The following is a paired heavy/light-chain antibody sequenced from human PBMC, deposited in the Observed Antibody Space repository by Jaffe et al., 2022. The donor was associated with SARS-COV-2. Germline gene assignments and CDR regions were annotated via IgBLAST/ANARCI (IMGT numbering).Heavy chain of an antibody. J-gene: IGHJ6*02. CDR3: ARARRDLGMDV. Sequence: EVQLVESGGGLVKRGGSLTLSCVASGFSLSNYSMNWVRQVPGQGLEWVSSIRSRSKNIYYADSVEGRFTISRDNAKNSLYLQMNSLRAEDTAVYYCARARRDLGMDVWGQGTTVTVSS. CDR2: IRSRSKNI. V-gene: IGHV3-21*01. CDR1: GFSLSNYS.
Light chain of an antibody. J-gene: IGLJ3*02. CDR2: KDT. CDR1: ALPKQY. Sequence: SYDLTQPPSVSVSPGQTARITCSGDALPKQYAFWYQLKPGRAPVLVMYKDTERPSGIPERFSGSSSGTRVTLTITGVQAEDEADYYCQSANRSVVFGGGTKLTVL. CDR3: QSANRSVV. V-gene: IGLV3-25*03.